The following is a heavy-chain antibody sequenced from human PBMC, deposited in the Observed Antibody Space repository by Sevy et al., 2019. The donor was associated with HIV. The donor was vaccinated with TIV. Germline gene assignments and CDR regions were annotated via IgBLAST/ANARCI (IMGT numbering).Heavy chain of an antibody. CDR2: IHHSGNS. V-gene: IGHV4-59*01. J-gene: IGHJ6*03. CDR1: GVSISSDY. CDR3: ARSVAANYMDV. D-gene: IGHD1-26*01. Sequence: SETLSLTCRVSGVSISSDYWSWIRQPPGKEPEWIGYIHHSGNSNYKTSLKSRVTMSVDTSKNQFSLNLGSVRASDTAVYYCARSVAANYMDVWGKGTTVTVSS.